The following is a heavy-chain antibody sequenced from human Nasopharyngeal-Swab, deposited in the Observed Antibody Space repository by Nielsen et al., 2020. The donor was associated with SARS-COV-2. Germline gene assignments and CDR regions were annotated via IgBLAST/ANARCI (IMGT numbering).Heavy chain of an antibody. D-gene: IGHD3-10*01. V-gene: IGHV3-30-3*01. CDR2: ISHDGSNK. J-gene: IGHJ6*02. Sequence: GGPLRLPCAASGFTFSSYTLHWVRQAPGKGLEWVASISHDGSNKYHVDLVEGRFTTPRDNSKRTLLLQMTSLKPEDTAVYYCARDRTAIIRGVIKRGGLQNVFGLDVWGQGTTVTVSS. CDR3: ARDRTAIIRGVIKRGGLQNVFGLDV. CDR1: GFTFSSYT.